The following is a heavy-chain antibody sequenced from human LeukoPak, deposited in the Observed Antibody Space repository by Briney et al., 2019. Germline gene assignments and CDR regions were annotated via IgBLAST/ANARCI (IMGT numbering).Heavy chain of an antibody. D-gene: IGHD3-10*01. J-gene: IGHJ3*02. CDR1: GGSFSGYY. V-gene: IGHV4-34*01. Sequence: PSETLSLTCAVYGGSFSGYYWSWIRQPPGKGLEWIGEINHSGSTYYNPSLKSRVTISVDTSRNQFSLKLSSVTAADTAVYYCARGGDTMVRGVINPSRGAFDIWGQGTMVTVSS. CDR2: INHSGST. CDR3: ARGGDTMVRGVINPSRGAFDI.